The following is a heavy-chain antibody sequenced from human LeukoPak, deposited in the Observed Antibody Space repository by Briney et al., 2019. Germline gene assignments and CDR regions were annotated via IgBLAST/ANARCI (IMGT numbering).Heavy chain of an antibody. J-gene: IGHJ3*02. D-gene: IGHD5-12*01. V-gene: IGHV1-2*04. CDR2: INPNSGGT. CDR1: GYTFTGYY. CDR3: ARGGYSGYDFDRAAFDI. Sequence: ASVKVSCKASGYTFTGYYMHWVRQAPGQGLEWVGWINPNSGGTNYAQKFQGWVTMTRDTSISTAYMELSRLRSDDTAVYYCARGGYSGYDFDRAAFDIWGQGTMVTVSS.